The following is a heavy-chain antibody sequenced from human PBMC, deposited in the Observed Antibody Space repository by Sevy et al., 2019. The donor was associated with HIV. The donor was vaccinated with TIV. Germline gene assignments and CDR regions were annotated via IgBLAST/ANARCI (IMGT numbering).Heavy chain of an antibody. CDR2: IKSSFYGGTV. Sequence: GGSLRLSCTSSGFSFGDFSMSWLRQAPGKGLEWVAFIKSSFYGGTVDHAASVKGRFIISRDDSKSIAYLQMNDLKIEDTGAYYCTRWKAAQSAFDYWGQGALVTLSS. D-gene: IGHD1-1*01. J-gene: IGHJ4*02. CDR1: GFSFGDFS. V-gene: IGHV3-49*03. CDR3: TRWKAAQSAFDY.